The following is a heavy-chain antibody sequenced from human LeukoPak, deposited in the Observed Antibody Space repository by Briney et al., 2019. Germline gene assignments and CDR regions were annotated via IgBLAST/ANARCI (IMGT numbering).Heavy chain of an antibody. V-gene: IGHV3-74*01. D-gene: IGHD6-13*01. J-gene: IGHJ4*02. Sequence: GGSLRLSCAASGFTFSNYWMHWVRQAPGKGLVWVSRINSDGSSRNYADSVKGRFTISRDNAKNTLYLQLNSLRAEDTAVYYCASASSHRIAAGGDYWGQGTLVTVSS. CDR1: GFTFSNYW. CDR2: INSDGSSR. CDR3: ASASSHRIAAGGDY.